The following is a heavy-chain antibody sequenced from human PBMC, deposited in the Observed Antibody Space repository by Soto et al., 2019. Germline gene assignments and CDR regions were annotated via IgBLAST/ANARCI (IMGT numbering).Heavy chain of an antibody. Sequence: ETLSLTCTVSGGSISSYYWSWIRQPPGKGLEWIGYIYYSGSTNYNPSLKSRVTISVDTSKNQFSLKLSSVTAADTAVYYCARDERDYGMDVWGQGTTVTVSS. CDR1: GGSISSYY. CDR2: IYYSGST. V-gene: IGHV4-59*01. CDR3: ARDERDYGMDV. J-gene: IGHJ6*01.